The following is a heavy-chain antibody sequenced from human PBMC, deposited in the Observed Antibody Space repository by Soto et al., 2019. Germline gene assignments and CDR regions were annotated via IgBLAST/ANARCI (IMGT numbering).Heavy chain of an antibody. V-gene: IGHV2-5*01. CDR1: GFSLSTSGVG. CDR3: AHSLSVGYSWNYADY. D-gene: IGHD1-20*01. CDR2: IYWNDDK. J-gene: IGHJ4*02. Sequence: SGPTPVNPTQTLTLTCTFSGFSLSTSGVGVGWIRQPPGKALEWLALIYWNDDKRYSPSLKSRLTITKDTSKNQVVLTMTNMDPVDTATYYCAHSLSVGYSWNYADYWGQGTLVTVSS.